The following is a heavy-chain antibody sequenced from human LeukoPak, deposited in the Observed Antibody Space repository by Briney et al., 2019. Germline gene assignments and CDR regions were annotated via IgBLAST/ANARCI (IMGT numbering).Heavy chain of an antibody. D-gene: IGHD6-13*01. CDR2: IIPIFGTA. V-gene: IGHV1-69*13. Sequence: SVKVSCKASGGTFSSYAISWVRQAPGQGLEWMGGIIPIFGTANYAQKFQGRVTITADESTSTAYMELSSLRSEDTAVYYCARDLTPPPATGTGGVFDYWGQGTLVTVSS. CDR1: GGTFSSYA. CDR3: ARDLTPPPATGTGGVFDY. J-gene: IGHJ4*02.